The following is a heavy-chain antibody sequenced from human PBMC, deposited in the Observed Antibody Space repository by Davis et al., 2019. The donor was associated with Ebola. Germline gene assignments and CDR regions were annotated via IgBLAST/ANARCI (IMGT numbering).Heavy chain of an antibody. CDR3: ARGGSYPGS. CDR1: GFNASANY. D-gene: IGHD1-26*01. V-gene: IGHV3-7*04. Sequence: GESLKISCVVSGFNASANYMGWVRQAPGKGLEWVAKIKEDGSEKLEVDSVKGRFTISRDNAKNSLYLQMNSLRAEDSAVYYCARGGSYPGSWGQGTLVTVSS. CDR2: IKEDGSEK. J-gene: IGHJ5*02.